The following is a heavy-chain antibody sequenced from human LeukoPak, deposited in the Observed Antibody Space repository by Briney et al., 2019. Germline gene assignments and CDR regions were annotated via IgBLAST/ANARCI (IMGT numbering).Heavy chain of an antibody. CDR1: GGTFSSYA. Sequence: SVKVSCKASGGTFSSYAISWVRQAPGQGLEWMGRIIPILGIANYAQKFQGRVTITADKSTSTAYMELSSLRSEDTAVYYCARGLRIVVVPAAISYYFDYWGQGTLVTVSS. J-gene: IGHJ4*02. CDR3: ARGLRIVVVPAAISYYFDY. CDR2: IIPILGIA. V-gene: IGHV1-69*04. D-gene: IGHD2-2*01.